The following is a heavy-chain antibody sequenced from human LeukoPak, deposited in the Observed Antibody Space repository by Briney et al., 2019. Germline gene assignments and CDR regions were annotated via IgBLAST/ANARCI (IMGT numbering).Heavy chain of an antibody. CDR2: ISSSGSTI. CDR3: ARDSRSSTVTTMRFRSWYFDL. V-gene: IGHV3-48*03. J-gene: IGHJ2*01. D-gene: IGHD4-17*01. Sequence: GGSLRLSCAASGFTFSSYEMNWVRQAPGKGLEWVSYISSSGSTIYYADSVKGRFTISRDNSKNTLYLQMNSLRAEDTAVYYCARDSRSSTVTTMRFRSWYFDLWGRGTLVTVSS. CDR1: GFTFSSYE.